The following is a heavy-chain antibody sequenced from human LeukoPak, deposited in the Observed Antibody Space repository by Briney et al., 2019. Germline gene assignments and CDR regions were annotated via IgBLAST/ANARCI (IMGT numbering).Heavy chain of an antibody. Sequence: PSETLSLTCTVSGGSISSYYWSWIRQPPGKGLEWIGYIYYSGSTNYNPSHKSRVTISVDTSKNQFSLKLSSVTAADTAVYYCARGGYYDSSGYWYYWGQGTLVTVSS. J-gene: IGHJ4*02. D-gene: IGHD3-22*01. CDR2: IYYSGST. CDR1: GGSISSYY. CDR3: ARGGYYDSSGYWYY. V-gene: IGHV4-59*01.